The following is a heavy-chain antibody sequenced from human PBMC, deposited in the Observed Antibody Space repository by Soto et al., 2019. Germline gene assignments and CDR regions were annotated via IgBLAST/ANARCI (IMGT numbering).Heavy chain of an antibody. D-gene: IGHD5-18*01. CDR2: IIPIFGTA. CDR3: ARDWSGYSYGSRAPYYYYGMGV. V-gene: IGHV1-69*13. CDR1: GGTFSSYA. J-gene: IGHJ6*02. Sequence: SVKVSCKASGGTFSSYAISWVRQAPGQGLEWMGGIIPIFGTANYAQKFQGRVTITADESTSTAYMELSSLRSEDTAVYYCARDWSGYSYGSRAPYYYYGMGVWGQGTTVTVSS.